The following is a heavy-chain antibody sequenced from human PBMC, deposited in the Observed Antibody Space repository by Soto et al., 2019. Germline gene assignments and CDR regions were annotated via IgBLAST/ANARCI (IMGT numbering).Heavy chain of an antibody. CDR3: ARFPNEYCSGGSCYDYMDV. J-gene: IGHJ6*03. CDR1: GFTVSSNY. D-gene: IGHD2-15*01. Sequence: GGSLRLSCAASGFTVSSNYMSWVRQAPGKGLEWVSVIYSGGSTYYADSVKGRFTISRDNSKNTLYLQMNSLRAEDTAVYYCARFPNEYCSGGSCYDYMDVWGKGTTVTVSS. CDR2: IYSGGST. V-gene: IGHV3-66*01.